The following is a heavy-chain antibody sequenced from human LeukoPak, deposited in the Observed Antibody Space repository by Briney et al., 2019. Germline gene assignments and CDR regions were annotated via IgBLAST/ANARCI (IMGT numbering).Heavy chain of an antibody. J-gene: IGHJ4*02. D-gene: IGHD2-2*01. V-gene: IGHV4-59*01. CDR2: IYYRGST. Sequence: SETLSLTCTVSGASISSYYWSWIRQPPGKGLEWIGYIYYRGSTNYNPSLKSQVTISVDTSKNQFSLKLSSVTAADTAVYFCARSNEDIVVVPAAMWGQGTPVTVSS. CDR3: ARSNEDIVVVPAAM. CDR1: GASISSYY.